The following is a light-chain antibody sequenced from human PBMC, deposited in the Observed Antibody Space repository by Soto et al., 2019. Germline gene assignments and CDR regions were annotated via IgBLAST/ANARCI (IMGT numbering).Light chain of an antibody. CDR2: KAS. CDR1: QSINNW. CDR3: QQYDTYPWT. Sequence: DTQMTQSPSTLSASLGDRVTITCRASQSINNWLAWYQQKPGKAPKILIYKASSLETGVPSRFSGSGSGTEFTLTISSLQPDDFATYYCQQYDTYPWTFGQGTKVEIK. J-gene: IGKJ1*01. V-gene: IGKV1-5*03.